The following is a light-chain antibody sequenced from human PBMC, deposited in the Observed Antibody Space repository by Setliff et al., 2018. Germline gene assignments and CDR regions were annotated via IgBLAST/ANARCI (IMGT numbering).Light chain of an antibody. CDR3: QSYDSSLSAVV. CDR2: TNT. Sequence: QSALTQPPSASGAPGQRVTISCTGLSSNIGAGYEVHWYQRFPGTALKLLIYTNTNRPSGVPDRFSASKSGTSASLAITGLQAEDEADYYCQSYDSSLSAVVFGGGTKVTVL. V-gene: IGLV1-40*01. CDR1: SSNIGAGYE. J-gene: IGLJ2*01.